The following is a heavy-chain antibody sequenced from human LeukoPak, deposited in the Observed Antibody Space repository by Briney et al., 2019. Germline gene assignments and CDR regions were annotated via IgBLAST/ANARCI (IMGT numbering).Heavy chain of an antibody. CDR2: IYYSGTT. Sequence: PPETLSLTCSVSGGSISSNCWSWFRQPPGKGLEWIGYIYYSGTTHYNPSLSSRVTMSVDTSKNQFSLKLSAVTAADTAVYYCARQFHGSGYVDDLWGQGTLVTVSS. V-gene: IGHV4-59*08. J-gene: IGHJ5*02. CDR1: GGSISSNC. CDR3: ARQFHGSGYVDDL. D-gene: IGHD3-22*01.